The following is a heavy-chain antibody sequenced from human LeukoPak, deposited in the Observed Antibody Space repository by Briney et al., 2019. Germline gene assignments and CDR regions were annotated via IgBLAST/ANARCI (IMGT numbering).Heavy chain of an antibody. CDR1: GYTFIGYY. V-gene: IGHV1-2*06. D-gene: IGHD6-13*01. J-gene: IGHJ5*02. Sequence: ASVKVSCKASGYTFIGYYMHWVRQAPGQGLEWMGRINPNSGGTNYAQKFQGRVTMTRDTSISTAYMELSRLRSDDTAVYYCARSGRRSGQQLVGWFDPWGQGTLVTVSS. CDR2: INPNSGGT. CDR3: ARSGRRSGQQLVGWFDP.